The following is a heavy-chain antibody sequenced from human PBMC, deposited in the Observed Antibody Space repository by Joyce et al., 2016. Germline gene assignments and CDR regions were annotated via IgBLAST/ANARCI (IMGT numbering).Heavy chain of an antibody. D-gene: IGHD6-19*01. CDR3: AKDRRSVAGAHDY. V-gene: IGHV3-23*01. J-gene: IGHJ4*02. Sequence: EVQLLESGGGLVQPGGSLRLSCSASGFTFSGYAMSWVSQAPRKGLEWVSSISNSASTTYYTASVKGRFTISRDNSKNTLYLHMNSLRAEDTAVYFCAKDRRSVAGAHDYWGQGTLVTVSS. CDR2: ISNSASTT. CDR1: GFTFSGYA.